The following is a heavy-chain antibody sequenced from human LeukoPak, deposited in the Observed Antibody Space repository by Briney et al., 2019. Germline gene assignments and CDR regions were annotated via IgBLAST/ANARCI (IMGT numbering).Heavy chain of an antibody. CDR3: AKRPSDYGDYVSYFDY. J-gene: IGHJ4*02. CDR1: GFSFISYG. CDR2: ISDDGRRK. Sequence: GGSLRLSCAASGFSFISYGMHWVRQAPGKGLEWVGVISDDGRRKDYADSMKGRFTISRDNSKDTLYLQMNSLRAEDTAVYYCAKRPSDYGDYVSYFDYWGQGTLVTVSP. V-gene: IGHV3-30*18. D-gene: IGHD4-17*01.